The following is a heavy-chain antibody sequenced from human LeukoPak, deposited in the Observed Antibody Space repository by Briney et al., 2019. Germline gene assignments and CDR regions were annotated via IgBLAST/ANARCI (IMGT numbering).Heavy chain of an antibody. CDR2: ISAYNGNT. V-gene: IGHV1-18*01. CDR1: VYIFTSYG. J-gene: IGHJ4*02. Sequence: ASGKVSCKASVYIFTSYGISWVRQAPGQGLEWMGWISAYNGNTNYAQKFQGRVTMTTDTSTSTAYMELRSLRSDDTAVYYCARGPPQEDYVWGSYRSDYWGQGTLVTVSS. CDR3: ARGPPQEDYVWGSYRSDY. D-gene: IGHD3-16*02.